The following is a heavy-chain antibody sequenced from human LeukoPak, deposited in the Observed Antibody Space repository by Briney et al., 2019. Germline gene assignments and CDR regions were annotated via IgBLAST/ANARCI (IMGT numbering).Heavy chain of an antibody. V-gene: IGHV3-23*01. CDR1: GFTFSSYA. J-gene: IGHJ6*02. CDR2: ISGSGGST. Sequence: GGSLRLSCAASGFTFSSYAMSWVRQAPGKGLEWVSAISGSGGSTYYADSVKGRFTISRDNPKNTLYLQMNSLRAEDTAVYYCANMGGPAAGPYFYYYGMDVWGQGTTVTVSS. D-gene: IGHD6-13*01. CDR3: ANMGGPAAGPYFYYYGMDV.